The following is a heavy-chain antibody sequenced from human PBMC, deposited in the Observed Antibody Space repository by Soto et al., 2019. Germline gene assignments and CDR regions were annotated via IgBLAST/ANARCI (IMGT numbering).Heavy chain of an antibody. CDR1: GFTFSSYW. D-gene: IGHD1-26*01. J-gene: IGHJ4*02. Sequence: EVQLVESGGGLGQPGGSLRLSCAASGFTFSSYWMYWVRQTPGKGLVWVSRSHSDGNIRNYADSVKGRFTISRDNAQNTLFLHMNSLRAADTAVYYCAADQFVWDNNHVGGVAYWGQGTKVTVSS. CDR2: SHSDGNIR. CDR3: AADQFVWDNNHVGGVAY. V-gene: IGHV3-74*01.